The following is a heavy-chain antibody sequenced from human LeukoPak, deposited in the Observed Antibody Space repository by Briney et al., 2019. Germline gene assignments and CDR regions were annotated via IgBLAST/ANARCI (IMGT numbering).Heavy chain of an antibody. CDR1: GFTFSSYA. CDR2: ISYDGSNK. Sequence: GGSPRLSCAASGFTFSSYAMHWVRQAPGKGLEWVAVISYDGSNKYYADSVKGRFTISRDNSKNTLNLQMNSLRAEDTAVYYCASDSRALFSNSWYWFDPWGQGTLVTVSS. J-gene: IGHJ5*02. CDR3: ASDSRALFSNSWYWFDP. D-gene: IGHD6-13*01. V-gene: IGHV3-30*04.